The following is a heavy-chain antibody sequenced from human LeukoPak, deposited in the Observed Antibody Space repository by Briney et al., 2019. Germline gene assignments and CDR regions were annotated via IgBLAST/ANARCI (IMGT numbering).Heavy chain of an antibody. CDR3: ARADGSGWLTY. Sequence: GGSLILSCAASGFTFSSYEMNWVRQAPGKGLVWVSRMNNDGSSTIYADSVKGRFTISRDNAKNTLYLQMNSLRAEDTAVYYCARADGSGWLTYWGQGTLVTVSS. CDR1: GFTFSSYE. J-gene: IGHJ4*02. D-gene: IGHD6-19*01. V-gene: IGHV3-74*01. CDR2: MNNDGSST.